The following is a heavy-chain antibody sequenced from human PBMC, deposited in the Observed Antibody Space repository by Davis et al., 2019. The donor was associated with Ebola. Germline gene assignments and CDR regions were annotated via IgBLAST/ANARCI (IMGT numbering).Heavy chain of an antibody. CDR3: VSRRDGYSSNC. J-gene: IGHJ4*02. CDR2: VTPGGDS. V-gene: IGHV3-53*01. D-gene: IGHD5-24*01. CDR1: GFTVSRNY. Sequence: PGGSLRLSCAASGFTVSRNYMNWVRQAPGKGLEWDSLVTPGGDSFYADSVKGRFATSRDNSMNTLYLQMNSLRDDDTAVYHCVSRRDGYSSNCWGQGTLVTVSS.